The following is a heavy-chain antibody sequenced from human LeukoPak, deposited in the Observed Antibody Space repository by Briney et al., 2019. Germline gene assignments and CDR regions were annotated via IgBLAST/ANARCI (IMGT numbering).Heavy chain of an antibody. CDR1: GGSISGYY. J-gene: IGHJ4*02. Sequence: PSETLSLTCTVSGGSISGYYWSWIRRPPGKGLECIGYVYYSGSTSYSPSLRSRVTISLGTSNNQFSLNMISVTAADTAVYYCARARRYGYGPGSFYFDYWGPGTLVTVSS. CDR2: VYYSGST. CDR3: ARARRYGYGPGSFYFDY. D-gene: IGHD5-18*01. V-gene: IGHV4-59*01.